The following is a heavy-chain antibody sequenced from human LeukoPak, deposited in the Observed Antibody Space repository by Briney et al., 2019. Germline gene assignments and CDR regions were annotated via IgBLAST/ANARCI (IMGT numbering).Heavy chain of an antibody. V-gene: IGHV3-30*02. CDR3: ARDRIYDILTGAFDY. Sequence: GGSLRLSCATSGFTFSSYDMHWVRQAPGKGLEWVAFGRYDGSNKNYADSVQGRFTISRDNVRNTVYLQMNRLRVEDTAVYYCARDRIYDILTGAFDYWGQGTLVTVSS. CDR1: GFTFSSYD. CDR2: GRYDGSNK. D-gene: IGHD3-9*01. J-gene: IGHJ4*02.